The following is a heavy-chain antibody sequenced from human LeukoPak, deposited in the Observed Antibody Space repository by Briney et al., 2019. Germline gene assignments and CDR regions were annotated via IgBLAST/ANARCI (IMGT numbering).Heavy chain of an antibody. J-gene: IGHJ4*02. V-gene: IGHV3-23*01. CDR3: AKDRSMVRGVIISPHFDY. D-gene: IGHD3-10*01. CDR1: GFTFSSYA. CDR2: ISSSGTTI. Sequence: GGSLRLSCATSGFTFSSYAMSWVRQAPGKGLEWVSYISSSGTTIYYADSVKGRFTISRDNSKNTLYLQMNSLRAEDTAVYYCAKDRSMVRGVIISPHFDYWGQGTLVTVSS.